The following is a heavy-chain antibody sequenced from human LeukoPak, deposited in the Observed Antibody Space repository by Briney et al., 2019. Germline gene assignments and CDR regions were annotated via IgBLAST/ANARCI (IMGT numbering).Heavy chain of an antibody. D-gene: IGHD3-3*01. CDR3: ARGYDFWSGYSNWFDP. J-gene: IGHJ5*02. V-gene: IGHV4-61*02. CDR2: IYTSGST. Sequence: SGTLSLTCTVSGGSISSGSYYWSWIRQPAGKGLEWIGRIYTSGSTNYNPSLKSRVTISVDTSKNQFSLKLSSVTAADTAVYYCARGYDFWSGYSNWFDPWGQGTLVTVSS. CDR1: GGSISSGSYY.